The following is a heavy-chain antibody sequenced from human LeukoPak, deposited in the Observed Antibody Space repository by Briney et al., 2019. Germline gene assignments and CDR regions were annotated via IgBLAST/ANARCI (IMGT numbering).Heavy chain of an antibody. CDR1: GFTFSSYA. Sequence: KPGGSLRLSCAASGFTFSSYAMSWVRQAPGKGLEWVSAISGSGGSTYYADSVKGRFTISRDNSKNTLHLQMNSLRAEDTAVYYCAKDSFKAVAGSFGYWGQGTLVTVSS. CDR2: ISGSGGST. CDR3: AKDSFKAVAGSFGY. V-gene: IGHV3-23*01. J-gene: IGHJ4*02. D-gene: IGHD6-19*01.